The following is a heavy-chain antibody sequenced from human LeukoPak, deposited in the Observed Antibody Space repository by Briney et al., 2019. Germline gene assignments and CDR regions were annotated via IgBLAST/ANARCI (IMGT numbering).Heavy chain of an antibody. Sequence: ASVKVSCKASGGTFSSYAISWVRQAPGQGLEWMGGIIPIFGTANYAQKFQGRVTITADESTSTAYMELSSLRSEDTAVYYCARGGSCCSSTSCYSDWGQGTLVTVSS. CDR1: GGTFSSYA. J-gene: IGHJ4*02. D-gene: IGHD2-2*01. V-gene: IGHV1-69*13. CDR2: IIPIFGTA. CDR3: ARGGSCCSSTSCYSD.